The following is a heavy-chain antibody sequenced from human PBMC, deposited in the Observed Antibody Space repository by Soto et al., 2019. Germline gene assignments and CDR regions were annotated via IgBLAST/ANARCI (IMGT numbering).Heavy chain of an antibody. D-gene: IGHD6-13*01. J-gene: IGHJ5*02. V-gene: IGHV3-48*01. Sequence: GGSLRISCAASGFTFSSYSMNWVRQAPGKGLEWVSYISSSSSTIYYADSVKGRFTISRDNAKNSLYLQMNSLRAEDTAVYYCAKHPERIAQIAWFYPWGQGNLVTVSS. CDR3: AKHPERIAQIAWFYP. CDR1: GFTFSSYS. CDR2: ISSSSSTI.